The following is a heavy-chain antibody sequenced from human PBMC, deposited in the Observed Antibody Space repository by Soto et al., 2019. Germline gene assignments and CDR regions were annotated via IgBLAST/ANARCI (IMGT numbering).Heavy chain of an antibody. J-gene: IGHJ6*02. Sequence: GGSLRLSCAASGFTFSSYGMHWVRQAPGKGLEWVAVIWYDGSNKYYADSVKGRFTISRDNSKNTLYLQMNSLRAEDTAVYYCARGSDLRNYDILPGYSPPYYHYYGMDVWGPGTTVTVSS. D-gene: IGHD3-9*01. V-gene: IGHV3-33*01. CDR2: IWYDGSNK. CDR3: ARGSDLRNYDILPGYSPPYYHYYGMDV. CDR1: GFTFSSYG.